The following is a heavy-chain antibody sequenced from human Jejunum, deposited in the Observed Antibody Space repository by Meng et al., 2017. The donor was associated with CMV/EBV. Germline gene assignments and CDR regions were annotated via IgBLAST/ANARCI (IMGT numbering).Heavy chain of an antibody. CDR2: ITNTGRTK. CDR1: FTFSNYY. J-gene: IGHJ2*01. Sequence: FTFSNYYMSGIRQAPGKGLEWVSSITNTGRTKYYADSVKGRFSVSRDNDNNSLFLEMNNLRAEDTAVYYCARGDTGYYYDWYFNLWGRGTLVTVSS. V-gene: IGHV3-11*01. CDR3: ARGDTGYYYDWYFNL. D-gene: IGHD3-22*01.